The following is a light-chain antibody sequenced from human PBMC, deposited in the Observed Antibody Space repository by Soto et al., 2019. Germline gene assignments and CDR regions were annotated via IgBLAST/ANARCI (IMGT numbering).Light chain of an antibody. CDR2: EVS. V-gene: IGLV2-14*01. Sequence: QSALTQPASVSGSPGQSIAISCTGTSTDVGGYSYVSWYQQHPGKAPKLMIYEVSNRPSGVSNRFSGAKSGNTASLTISGLQAEDEADYYCSSYTSDRTLVFGGGTKVTVL. CDR3: SSYTSDRTLV. J-gene: IGLJ3*02. CDR1: STDVGGYSY.